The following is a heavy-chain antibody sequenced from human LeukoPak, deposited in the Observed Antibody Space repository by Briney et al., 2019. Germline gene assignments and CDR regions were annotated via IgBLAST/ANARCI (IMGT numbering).Heavy chain of an antibody. Sequence: SETLSLTCTVSGGSISSYYWSWIRQPPGKGLEWIAYIYYSGSTNYNPSLKSRVTMAVDTSKTQFSLKLSSVTAADTAVYYCARDSGTTGEVKFDPWGQGTLVTVSA. D-gene: IGHD3-10*01. CDR3: ARDSGTTGEVKFDP. CDR1: GGSISSYY. V-gene: IGHV4-59*12. CDR2: IYYSGST. J-gene: IGHJ5*02.